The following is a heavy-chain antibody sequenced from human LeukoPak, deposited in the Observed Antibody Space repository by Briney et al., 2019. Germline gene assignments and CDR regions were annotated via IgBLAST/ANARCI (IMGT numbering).Heavy chain of an antibody. CDR3: ARHNYDSSGFLKY. CDR2: IYYSGST. D-gene: IGHD3-22*01. CDR1: GGSFTSSSYY. V-gene: IGHV4-39*01. Sequence: SEILSLTCSVSGGSFTSSSYYCGWIRQPPGKGLEWIGSIYYSGSTYYNPSLKSRVTISVDTSKNQFSLKLSSVTAADTAVYYCARHNYDSSGFLKYWGQGTLVTVSS. J-gene: IGHJ4*02.